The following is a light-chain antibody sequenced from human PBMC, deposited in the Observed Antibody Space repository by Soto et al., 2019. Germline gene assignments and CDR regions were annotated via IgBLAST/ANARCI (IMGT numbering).Light chain of an antibody. V-gene: IGKV1-5*01. CDR3: QQYHSYPYT. Sequence: DIQMTQSPSTLSASVGDRVTITCRSSQSISSWLAWYQQKPGKAPKLLIYDASSLESGVPSRFSGSGSGTEFTLTISSLKPDDFATYYCQQYHSYPYTFGQGTKLEIK. CDR2: DAS. CDR1: QSISSW. J-gene: IGKJ2*01.